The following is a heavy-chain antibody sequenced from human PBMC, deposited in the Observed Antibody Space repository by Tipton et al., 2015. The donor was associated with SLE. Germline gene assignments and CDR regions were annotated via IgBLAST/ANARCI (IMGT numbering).Heavy chain of an antibody. CDR2: IYYSGST. Sequence: TLSLTCTVSGGSISSSSYYWGWIRQPPGKGLEWIGSIYYSGSTYYNPSLKSRVTISVDTSKNQFSLKLSSVTAADTAVYYCARDKKVVVITHDAFDIWGQGTMVNVSS. V-gene: IGHV4-39*07. CDR1: GGSISSSSYY. CDR3: ARDKKVVVITHDAFDI. J-gene: IGHJ3*02. D-gene: IGHD3-22*01.